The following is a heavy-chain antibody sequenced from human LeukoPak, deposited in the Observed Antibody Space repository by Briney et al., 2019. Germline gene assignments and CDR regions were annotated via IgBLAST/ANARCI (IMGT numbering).Heavy chain of an antibody. CDR3: AKDQRTMTRRMDV. Sequence: GGSLRLSCAASGFTFRNYGMHWVRQVPGKGLEWLGVVTYDGSKAFYADSVKGRLTISRDNSKNTLYLQMNTLRVEDRAVYFCAKDQRTMTRRMDVWGQGPAVTVSS. J-gene: IGHJ6*02. V-gene: IGHV3-30*18. CDR2: VTYDGSKA. CDR1: GFTFRNYG. D-gene: IGHD1-1*01.